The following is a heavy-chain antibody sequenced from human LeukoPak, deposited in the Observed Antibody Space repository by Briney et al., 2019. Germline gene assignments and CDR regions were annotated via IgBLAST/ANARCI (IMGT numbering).Heavy chain of an antibody. CDR1: EFTFSSYA. CDR2: ISYDGGIK. Sequence: GGSLRLSCAASEFTFSSYAMHWVRQAPGKGLEWAALISYDGGIKYYSESVKGRFTISRDNSKNTLYLQMNSLRAEDTAVYYCAKPARTDYTDYWGQGTLVTVSS. CDR3: AKPARTDYTDY. V-gene: IGHV3-30*04. D-gene: IGHD1-14*01. J-gene: IGHJ4*02.